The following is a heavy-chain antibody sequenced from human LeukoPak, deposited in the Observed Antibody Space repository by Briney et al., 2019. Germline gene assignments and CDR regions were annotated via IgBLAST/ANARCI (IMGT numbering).Heavy chain of an antibody. J-gene: IGHJ6*02. Sequence: ASVKVSCKASGYTFTSYGISWVRQAPGQGLEWMGWISAYNGNTNYAQKLQGRVTMTTDTSTSTAYMELRSLRSDDTAVYYCARDRGRGSTRYYYGMDVWGQGTTVTVSS. CDR1: GYTFTSYG. CDR2: ISAYNGNT. CDR3: ARDRGRGSTRYYYGMDV. D-gene: IGHD2-2*01. V-gene: IGHV1-18*01.